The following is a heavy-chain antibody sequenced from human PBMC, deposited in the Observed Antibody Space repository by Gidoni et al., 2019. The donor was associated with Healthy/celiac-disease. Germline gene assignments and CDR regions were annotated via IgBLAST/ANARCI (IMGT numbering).Heavy chain of an antibody. CDR2: ISYEGSNK. CDR1: GFTFSSYA. CDR3: ARDSSGYLDY. Sequence: QVQLVESGGGVVQPGRSLRLSCAASGFTFSSYAMHWVRQAPGKGLEWVAVISYEGSNKYYADSVKGRFTISRDNSKNTLYLQMNSLRAEDTAVYYCARDSSGYLDYWGQGTLVTVSS. V-gene: IGHV3-30-3*01. J-gene: IGHJ4*02. D-gene: IGHD3-22*01.